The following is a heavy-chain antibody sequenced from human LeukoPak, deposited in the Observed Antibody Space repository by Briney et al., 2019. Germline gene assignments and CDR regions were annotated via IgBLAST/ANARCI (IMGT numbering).Heavy chain of an antibody. V-gene: IGHV3-74*01. CDR3: AKDDVSYGMDV. D-gene: IGHD3-10*02. Sequence: GGSLRLSCAASGFTFSSYWMHWVRQAPGKGLVWVSRINSDGSSTSYADSVKGRFTISRDNSKNTLYLQMNSLRAEDTAVYYCAKDDVSYGMDVWGQGTTVTVSS. CDR2: INSDGSST. CDR1: GFTFSSYW. J-gene: IGHJ6*02.